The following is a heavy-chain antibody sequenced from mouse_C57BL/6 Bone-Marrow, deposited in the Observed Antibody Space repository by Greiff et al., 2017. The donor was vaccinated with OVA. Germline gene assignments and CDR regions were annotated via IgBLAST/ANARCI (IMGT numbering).Heavy chain of an antibody. Sequence: EVQLQQSGPELVKPGDSVKISCKASGYSFTGYFMNWVMQSHGKSLEWIGRINPYNGDTFYNQKFKGKATLTVDTSSSTAYMQLSSLTSEDSAVYYCARGGGYYVPAWFAYWGQGTLVTVSA. V-gene: IGHV1-20*01. J-gene: IGHJ3*01. CDR2: INPYNGDT. CDR1: GYSFTGYF. CDR3: ARGGGYYVPAWFAY. D-gene: IGHD2-3*01.